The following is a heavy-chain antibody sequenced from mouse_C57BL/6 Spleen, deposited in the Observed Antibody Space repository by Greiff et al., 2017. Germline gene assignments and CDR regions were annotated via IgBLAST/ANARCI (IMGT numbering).Heavy chain of an antibody. J-gene: IGHJ1*03. CDR2: INPYNGDT. D-gene: IGHD1-1*01. CDR3: ARDYYGSRDFDV. V-gene: IGHV1-20*01. Sequence: VQLQQSGPELVKPGDSVKISCKASGYSFTGYFMNWVMPSHGKSLEWIGRINPYNGDTFYNQKFKHKATLTVDKSSSTAHMELRSLTSEDSAVYYCARDYYGSRDFDVWGTGTTVTVSS. CDR1: GYSFTGYF.